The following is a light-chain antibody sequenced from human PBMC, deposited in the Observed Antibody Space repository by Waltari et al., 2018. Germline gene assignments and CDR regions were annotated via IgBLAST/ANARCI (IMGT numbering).Light chain of an antibody. V-gene: IGKV3-15*01. CDR2: GAS. Sequence: EIVMTQSPATLSVSPGERATLSCRASQSVSSNLAWYQQKPGQAPRLLIYGASTRATGIPARFSGRGSGTEFTLTISSLQSEDFAVYYCQQYNNWPLLTFGGWTKVEIK. J-gene: IGKJ4*01. CDR1: QSVSSN. CDR3: QQYNNWPLLT.